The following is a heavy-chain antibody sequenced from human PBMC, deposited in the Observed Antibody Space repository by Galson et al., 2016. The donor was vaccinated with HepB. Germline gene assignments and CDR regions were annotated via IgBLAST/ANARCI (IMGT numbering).Heavy chain of an antibody. V-gene: IGHV5-51*01. D-gene: IGHD6-19*01. CDR3: ARQFTYSSGWMYYGMDV. CDR1: GYSFTTYW. Sequence: QSGAEVKKPGESLKISCKGSGYSFTTYWIAWVRQMPGKGLEWMGIVYPGDSDTRYSPSFQGQVTISADKSISTAYLQWSSLKASDTAMYYCARQFTYSSGWMYYGMDVWGQGTTVTVSS. CDR2: VYPGDSDT. J-gene: IGHJ6*02.